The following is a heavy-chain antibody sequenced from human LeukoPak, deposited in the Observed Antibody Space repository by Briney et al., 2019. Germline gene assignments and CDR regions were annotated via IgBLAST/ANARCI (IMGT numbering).Heavy chain of an antibody. V-gene: IGHV4-59*08. CDR1: GGSISGYY. Sequence: PSETLSLTCNVSGGSISGYYWSWIRQPPGKGLEYMGYIYYSGSTDYNPSLKSRITISVDTSKNQFSLKLSSVTAADTAVYYCARHYYDTSVYYSFAYWGQETLVTFS. J-gene: IGHJ4*02. CDR2: IYYSGST. CDR3: ARHYYDTSVYYSFAY. D-gene: IGHD3-22*01.